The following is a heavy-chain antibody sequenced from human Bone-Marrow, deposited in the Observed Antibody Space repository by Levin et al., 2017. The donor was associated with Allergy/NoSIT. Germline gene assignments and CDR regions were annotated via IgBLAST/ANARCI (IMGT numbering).Heavy chain of an antibody. V-gene: IGHV5-10-1*01. CDR3: ARHYGGNSFRFRAFDI. CDR2: IDPSDSYT. Sequence: GESMKISCKGSGYSFTNYWITWVRQMPGRGLEWMGRIDPSDSYTDYSPSFQGHVTISGDKSISTAYLQWSSLKASDTAIYYCARHYGGNSFRFRAFDIWGQGTMVTVPS. D-gene: IGHD4-23*01. J-gene: IGHJ3*02. CDR1: GYSFTNYW.